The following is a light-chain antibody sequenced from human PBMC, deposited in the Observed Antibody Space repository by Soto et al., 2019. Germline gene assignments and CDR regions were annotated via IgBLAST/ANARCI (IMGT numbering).Light chain of an antibody. CDR2: GAS. J-gene: IGKJ1*01. CDR1: QGIRTD. Sequence: AVQLTQSPSSLSASVGDRVTITCRASQGIRTDLGWYQQSPGKAPKVLIVGASTLQSGVPSRFSGSGSGTDFTLTISSLEPEDFAVYYCQQYGSSPQDTFGQGTKVDIK. CDR3: QQYGSSPQDT. V-gene: IGKV1-6*01.